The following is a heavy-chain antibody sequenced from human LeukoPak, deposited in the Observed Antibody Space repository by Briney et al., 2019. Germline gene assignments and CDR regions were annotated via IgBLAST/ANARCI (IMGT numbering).Heavy chain of an antibody. D-gene: IGHD3-9*01. V-gene: IGHV3-48*03. CDR2: ISSSGSTI. CDR1: GFTFSSYE. Sequence: GGSLRLSCAASGFTFSSYEMNWVRQAPGKGLGWVSYISSSGSTIYYADSVKGRFTISRGNAKNSLYLQMNSLRAEDTAVYYCARSGSYYDILTGYYNPLEIDYWGQGTLVTVSS. J-gene: IGHJ4*02. CDR3: ARSGSYYDILTGYYNPLEIDY.